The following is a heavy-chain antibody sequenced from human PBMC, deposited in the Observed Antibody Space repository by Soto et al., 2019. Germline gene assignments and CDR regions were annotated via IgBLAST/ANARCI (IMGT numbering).Heavy chain of an antibody. CDR1: GYSFTSYW. CDR2: IDPSDSYT. Sequence: PGESLKISCKGSGYSFTSYWISWVRQMPGKGLEWMGRIDPSDSYTNYSPSFQGHVTISADKSISTAYLQWSSLKASDTAMYYCARQGSSSNYYYYGMDVWGQGTTVTVS. J-gene: IGHJ6*02. CDR3: ARQGSSSNYYYYGMDV. D-gene: IGHD6-13*01. V-gene: IGHV5-10-1*01.